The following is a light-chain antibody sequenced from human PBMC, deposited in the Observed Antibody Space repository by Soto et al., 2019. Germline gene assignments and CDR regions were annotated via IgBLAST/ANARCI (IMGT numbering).Light chain of an antibody. CDR3: QQYNSYWT. CDR1: QSISSW. Sequence: DIQMTQSPSTLSASVGDRVTITFRASQSISSWLAWYQQKPGKAPKLLIYKASSLESGVPSRLSGSGSGTEFTLTIRSLQPDDFATYYCQQYNSYWTFGQGTKVDIK. CDR2: KAS. V-gene: IGKV1-5*03. J-gene: IGKJ1*01.